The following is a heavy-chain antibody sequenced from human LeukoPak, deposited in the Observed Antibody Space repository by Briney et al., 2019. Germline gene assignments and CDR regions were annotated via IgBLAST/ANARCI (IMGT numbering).Heavy chain of an antibody. CDR3: VRLDPGCNYFDY. CDR1: CGSINSHF. D-gene: IGHD6-19*01. V-gene: IGHV4-59*08. CDR2: IYYTGKN. J-gene: IGHJ4*02. Sequence: SETLSLICAVSCGSINSHFWGWIRQHPGKRLQLIGDIYYTGKNNYNPSLKSRVTISLDTSKDHLSLNLTSVLAADTAIYYCVRLDPGCNYFDYWGQGILVTVSS.